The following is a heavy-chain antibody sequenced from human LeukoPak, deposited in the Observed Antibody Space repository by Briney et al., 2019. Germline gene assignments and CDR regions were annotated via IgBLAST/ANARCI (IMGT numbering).Heavy chain of an antibody. V-gene: IGHV4-59*01. CDR2: FFYSGST. D-gene: IGHD2-8*01. CDR1: GGSISNYY. J-gene: IGHJ4*02. Sequence: PSETLSLTCTVSGGSISNYYWSWIRQPPGKELEWIGYFFYSGSTNYNPSLKSRATISVDTSKNQFSLKLTSVTAADTAVYYCARGICPNGVCSFHPFDYWGQGTLVTVSS. CDR3: ARGICPNGVCSFHPFDY.